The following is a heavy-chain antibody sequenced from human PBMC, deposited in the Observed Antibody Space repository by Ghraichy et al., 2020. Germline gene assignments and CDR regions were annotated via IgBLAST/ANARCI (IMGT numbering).Heavy chain of an antibody. Sequence: GGSLRLSCVASGFTFARYWLSWVRQAPGKGLEWVANITPDGREQYYVDSVKGRFTISRDNAKNSLYLQMNSLSAEDTAVYYCPRGGEKVADYWGPGTLVTVSS. CDR1: GFTFARYW. CDR2: ITPDGREQ. CDR3: PRGGEKVADY. V-gene: IGHV3-7*03. J-gene: IGHJ4*02. D-gene: IGHD5-12*01.